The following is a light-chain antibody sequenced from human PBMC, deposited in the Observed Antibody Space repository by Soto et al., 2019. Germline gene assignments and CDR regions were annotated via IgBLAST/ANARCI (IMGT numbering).Light chain of an antibody. Sequence: QSVLTQPASVSGSPGQSFTISCTGTSSDVGGYNYVSWYQQHPGKAPKLMIYEVSNRPSGVSNRFSGSKSGNTASLTISGLQAEDEADYYCSSYTSSSTLVFGGGTKLTVL. CDR2: EVS. J-gene: IGLJ2*01. V-gene: IGLV2-14*01. CDR1: SSDVGGYNY. CDR3: SSYTSSSTLV.